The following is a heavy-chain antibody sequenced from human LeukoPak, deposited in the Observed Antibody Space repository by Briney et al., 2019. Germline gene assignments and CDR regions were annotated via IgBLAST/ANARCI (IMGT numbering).Heavy chain of an antibody. CDR3: ARVRGNIVVVPAAGDYYYYGMDV. J-gene: IGHJ6*02. CDR2: IYYSGST. V-gene: IGHV4-59*01. D-gene: IGHD2-2*01. CDR1: GGSFSGYY. Sequence: SETLSLTCAVYGGSFSGYYWSWIRQPPGKGLEWIGYIYYSGSTNYNPSLKSRVTISVDTSKNQFSLKLSSVTAADTAVYYCARVRGNIVVVPAAGDYYYYGMDVWGQGTTVTVSS.